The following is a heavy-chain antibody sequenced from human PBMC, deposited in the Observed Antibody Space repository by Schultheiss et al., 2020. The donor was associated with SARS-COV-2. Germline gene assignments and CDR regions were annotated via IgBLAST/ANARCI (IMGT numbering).Heavy chain of an antibody. CDR1: GGSINSGGYY. CDR3: ARADVLRYYFDY. Sequence: SETLSLTCTVSGGSINSGGYYWSWIRQHPGKGLEWIGYINYSGSTYYNPSLKSRVTISVDTSKKQFSLKMSSVTAADAAVYYSARADVLRYYFDYWGQGNLVTVSS. CDR2: INYSGST. V-gene: IGHV4-31*03. J-gene: IGHJ4*02. D-gene: IGHD3-3*01.